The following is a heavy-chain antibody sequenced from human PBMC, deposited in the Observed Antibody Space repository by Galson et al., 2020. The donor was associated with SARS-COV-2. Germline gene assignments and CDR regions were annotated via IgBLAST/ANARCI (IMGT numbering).Heavy chain of an antibody. CDR2: TYDSGST. D-gene: IGHD1-26*01. CDR1: GGSISSTLYF. CDR3: ARHGRGELLFPFDY. J-gene: IGHJ4*02. Sequence: SEPLSLTYTVSGGSISSTLYFWAWIRQPPGKALQRIGTTYDSGSTYYDPSLKSRLTISVDTSKNQFSLKLSSVTAADTAVYYCARHGRGELLFPFDYWGQGILVTVSS. V-gene: IGHV4-39*01.